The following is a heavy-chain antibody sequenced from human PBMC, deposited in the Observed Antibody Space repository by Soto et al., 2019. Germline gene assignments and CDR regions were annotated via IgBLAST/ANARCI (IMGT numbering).Heavy chain of an antibody. CDR1: GGIFSSFS. Sequence: SVKVSCKASGGIFSSFSITWGRQVPGHGLEWMGGIIPMTGTPNYAEKFQGRLTLTADASTRTAYLVLSSLKPEDTAVYYCARGPILPGATSWLDPWGQGTVVTVSS. V-gene: IGHV1-69*13. CDR3: ARGPILPGATSWLDP. CDR2: IIPMTGTP. D-gene: IGHD2-2*01. J-gene: IGHJ5*02.